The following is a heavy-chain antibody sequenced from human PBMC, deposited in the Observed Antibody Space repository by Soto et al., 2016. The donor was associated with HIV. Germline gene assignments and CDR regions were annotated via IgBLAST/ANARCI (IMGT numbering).Heavy chain of an antibody. CDR2: ISANNGKT. J-gene: IGHJ4*02. Sequence: QVQLAQSGAEVKKPGASVKVSCKAFGYTFSSYGITWVRQAPGQGLEWMGWISANNGKTNYAQKVQGRVTMTTDTSTTTAYMELRRLRSDDTAVYYCARRDMLLRIDDYWGQGTLVTVSS. V-gene: IGHV1-18*01. CDR1: GYTFSSYG. D-gene: IGHD2-15*01. CDR3: ARRDMLLRIDDY.